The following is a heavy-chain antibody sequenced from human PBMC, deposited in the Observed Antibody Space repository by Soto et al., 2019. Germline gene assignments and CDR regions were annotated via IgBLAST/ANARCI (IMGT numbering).Heavy chain of an antibody. CDR2: INRSGST. CDR3: ARSESNGWYFDH. D-gene: IGHD6-19*01. CDR1: GGSFSGHY. J-gene: IGHJ4*02. Sequence: QVHLQQWGAGLLKPSETLSLTCAVYGGSFSGHYWSWIRQPPGKGLEWIGEINRSGINRSGSTNNHLSLKSRVTILLDMSKNQFSLKLTSVTAADTSVYYCARSESNGWYFDHWGRGTPVTVSS. V-gene: IGHV4-34*01.